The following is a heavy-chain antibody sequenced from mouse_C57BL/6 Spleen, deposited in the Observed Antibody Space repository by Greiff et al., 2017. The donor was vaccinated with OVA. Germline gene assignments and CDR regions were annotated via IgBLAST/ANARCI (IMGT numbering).Heavy chain of an antibody. CDR3: AATYDYDEEAWFAY. Sequence: VKLMESGPGLVAPSQSLSITCTVSGFSLTSYGVSWVRQPPGKGLEWLGVIWGDGSTHYHSALISRLSISKDNSKSQVFLKLNSLQTDDTATYYCAATYDYDEEAWFAYWGQGTLVTVSA. D-gene: IGHD2-4*01. J-gene: IGHJ3*01. V-gene: IGHV2-3*01. CDR2: IWGDGST. CDR1: GFSLTSYG.